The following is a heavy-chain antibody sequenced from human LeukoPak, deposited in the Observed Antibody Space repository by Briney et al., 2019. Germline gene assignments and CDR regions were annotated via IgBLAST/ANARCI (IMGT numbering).Heavy chain of an antibody. CDR2: ISGSGGST. V-gene: IGHV3-23*01. CDR3: AKEAPSSYYCSGGSCYSEHYDY. J-gene: IGHJ4*02. CDR1: GFTFSSYA. Sequence: GGSLRLSCAASGFTFSSYAMSWVRQAPGKGLEWVSAISGSGGSTYYADSVKGRFTISRDNSKNTLYLQMNSLRAEDTAVYFRAKEAPSSYYCSGGSCYSEHYDYWGQGTLVTVSS. D-gene: IGHD2-15*01.